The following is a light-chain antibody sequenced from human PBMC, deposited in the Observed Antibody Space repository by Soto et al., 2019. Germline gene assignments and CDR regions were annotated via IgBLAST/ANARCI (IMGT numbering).Light chain of an antibody. CDR1: GGNT. J-gene: IGLJ3*02. V-gene: IGLV1-44*01. CDR3: AAWDDSVKGWV. Sequence: GGNTLNWYQQLPGTAPKLIIYSNNKRPSVVPDRLSGCKSGNSSSLAISGLQSDDEADDYCAAWDDSVKGWVLGGGTKVTVL. CDR2: SNN.